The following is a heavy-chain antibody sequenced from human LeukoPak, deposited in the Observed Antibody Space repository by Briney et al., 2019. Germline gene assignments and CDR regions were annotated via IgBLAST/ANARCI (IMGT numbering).Heavy chain of an antibody. CDR2: ISDSGGTT. J-gene: IGHJ4*02. CDR3: AKSSDGSTSFDQ. D-gene: IGHD2-2*01. Sequence: GGSLRLSCVASGFTFRTYAMSWVRQAPGKGLEWVSGISDSGGTTYYVDSVKGRFTISRDNSKNALYLQIDSLRAEDMALYYCAKSSDGSTSFDQWGQGTLVTVSS. CDR1: GFTFRTYA. V-gene: IGHV3-23*01.